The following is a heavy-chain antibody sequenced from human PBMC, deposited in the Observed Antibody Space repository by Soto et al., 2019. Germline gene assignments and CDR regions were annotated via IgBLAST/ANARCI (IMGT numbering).Heavy chain of an antibody. V-gene: IGHV4-30-4*01. J-gene: IGHJ4*02. CDR1: GGTISSGDYY. Sequence: QVQLQESGPGLVKPSQTLSLTCTVSGGTISSGDYYWSWIRQPPGKGLEWIGYIYYSGSTYYNPSLKSRVTISVDTSKNQSSLKLSYVTAADTAVYYCARGGGLVANDYWGQGTLVTVSS. D-gene: IGHD5-12*01. CDR3: ARGGGLVANDY. CDR2: IYYSGST.